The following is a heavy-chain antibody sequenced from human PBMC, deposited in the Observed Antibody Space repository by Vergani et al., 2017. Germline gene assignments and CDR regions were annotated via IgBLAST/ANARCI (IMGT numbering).Heavy chain of an antibody. V-gene: IGHV4-39*01. CDR1: GGSISSSSYY. CDR3: ARRYCSSTSCYQDYFDY. Sequence: QLQLQESGPGLVKPSETLSLTCTVSGGSISSSSYYCGWIRQPPGKGLEWIGSIYYSGSTYYNPSLKSRVTISVDTSKNQFSLKLSSVTAADTAVYYCARRYCSSTSCYQDYFDYWGQGTLVTVSS. J-gene: IGHJ4*02. D-gene: IGHD2-2*01. CDR2: IYYSGST.